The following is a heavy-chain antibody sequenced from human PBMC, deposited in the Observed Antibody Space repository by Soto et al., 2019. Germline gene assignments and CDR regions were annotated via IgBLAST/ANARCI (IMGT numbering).Heavy chain of an antibody. J-gene: IGHJ1*01. D-gene: IGHD3-22*01. CDR3: ARVSLDYYDTSGPFFQH. CDR2: IYSGGST. Sequence: EVQLVESGGGLIQPGGSLRLSCAASGLIVSSNYMSWVRQAPGKGLEWVAVIYSGGSTYYADSVKGRVTISRDNSKNTLYLQMNSLRAEDTAVYYCARVSLDYYDTSGPFFQHWGQGTLVTVSS. CDR1: GLIVSSNY. V-gene: IGHV3-53*01.